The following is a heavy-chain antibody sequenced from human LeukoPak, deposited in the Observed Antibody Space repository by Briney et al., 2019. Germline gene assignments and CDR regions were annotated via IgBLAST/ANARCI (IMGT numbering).Heavy chain of an antibody. CDR3: AREAIVGATTDAFDI. Sequence: PGGSLRLSCAASGFTFSSYGMHWVRQAPGKGLEWVAYIRYDGSIKNYADSVKGRFTISRDNSENTLYLQMNSLRAEDTAVYYCAREAIVGATTDAFDIWGQGTMVTVSS. CDR2: IRYDGSIK. D-gene: IGHD1-26*01. J-gene: IGHJ3*02. CDR1: GFTFSSYG. V-gene: IGHV3-30*02.